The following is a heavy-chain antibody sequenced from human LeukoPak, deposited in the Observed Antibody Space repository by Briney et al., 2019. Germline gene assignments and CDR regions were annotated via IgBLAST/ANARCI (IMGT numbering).Heavy chain of an antibody. D-gene: IGHD6-19*01. Sequence: PGRSLRLSCAASGFTFSSSGMHWVRQAPGKGLQWVAIISHDGSNKYYADSVKGRFTISRDNSKNTLYLQVDSLRAEDTALYYCAKSYSSGWRFSDYWGQGTLVTVSS. V-gene: IGHV3-30*18. CDR2: ISHDGSNK. CDR1: GFTFSSSG. J-gene: IGHJ4*02. CDR3: AKSYSSGWRFSDY.